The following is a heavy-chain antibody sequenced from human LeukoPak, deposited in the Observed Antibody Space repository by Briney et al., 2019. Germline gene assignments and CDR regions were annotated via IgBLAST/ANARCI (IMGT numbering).Heavy chain of an antibody. J-gene: IGHJ6*03. CDR3: ARHRGGTAMVLSPAWHMDV. CDR2: IYTSGST. CDR1: GGSLSSYY. Sequence: PSETLSLTCTVSGGSLSSYYWSWIRQPPGKGLEWIGYIYTSGSTNYNPSLKSRVTISVDTSKNQFSLKLSSVTAADTAVYYCARHRGGTAMVLSPAWHMDVWGKGTTVTVSS. D-gene: IGHD5-18*01. V-gene: IGHV4-4*09.